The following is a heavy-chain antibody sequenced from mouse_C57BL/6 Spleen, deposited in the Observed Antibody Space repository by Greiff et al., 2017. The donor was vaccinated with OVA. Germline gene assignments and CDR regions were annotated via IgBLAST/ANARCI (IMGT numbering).Heavy chain of an antibody. CDR3: ARGGSTMVTTGFAY. CDR1: GYTFTSYW. CDR2: IDPSDSYT. J-gene: IGHJ3*01. D-gene: IGHD2-2*01. Sequence: QVQLQQSGAELVMPGASVKLSCKASGYTFTSYWMHWVKQRPGQGLEWIGEIDPSDSYTNYNQKFKGKSTLTVDKSSSTAYMQLSSLTSEDSAVYYCARGGSTMVTTGFAYWGQGTLVTVSA. V-gene: IGHV1-69*01.